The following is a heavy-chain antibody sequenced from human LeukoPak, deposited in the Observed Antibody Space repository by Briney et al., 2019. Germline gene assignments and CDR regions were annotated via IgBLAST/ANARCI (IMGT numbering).Heavy chain of an antibody. CDR2: ISTSGNTI. CDR3: ARGCFICPSDC. J-gene: IGHJ4*02. V-gene: IGHV3-11*01. Sequence: GGSLRLSCTATGFTLRDYYMNWIRQAPGKGLEWVSYISTSGNTIYYADSVKGRFTISRDNPKNSLYLQMDSLRADDTAVYYCARGCFICPSDCWGQGTLVTVSS. CDR1: GFTLRDYY. D-gene: IGHD2-2*01.